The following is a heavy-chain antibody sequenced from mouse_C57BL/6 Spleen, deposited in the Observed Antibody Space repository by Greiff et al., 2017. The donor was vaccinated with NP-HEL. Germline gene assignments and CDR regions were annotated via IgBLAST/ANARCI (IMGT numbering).Heavy chain of an antibody. J-gene: IGHJ4*01. V-gene: IGHV5-17*01. D-gene: IGHD2-4*01. CDR3: ARPGGLRDAMDY. CDR1: GFTFSDYG. Sequence: EVKLVESGGGLVKPGGSLKLSCAASGFTFSDYGMHWVRQAPEKGLEWVAYISSGSSTIYYADTVKGRFTISRDNAKNTLFLQMTSLRSEDTAMYYCARPGGLRDAMDYWGQGTSVTVSS. CDR2: ISSGSSTI.